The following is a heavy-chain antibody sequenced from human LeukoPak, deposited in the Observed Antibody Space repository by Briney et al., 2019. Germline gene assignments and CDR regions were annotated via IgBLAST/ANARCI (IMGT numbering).Heavy chain of an antibody. CDR2: IRYDGSNK. CDR1: GFTFSSYG. V-gene: IGHV3-30*02. D-gene: IGHD5-24*01. Sequence: GGSLRLSCAASGFTFSSYGMHWVRQAPGKGLEWVAFIRYDGSNKYYADSVKGRFTISRDNSRNTLYLQMNSLRAEDTAVYYCARDNSVRDEAWWFNPWGQGTLVTVSS. J-gene: IGHJ5*02. CDR3: ARDNSVRDEAWWFNP.